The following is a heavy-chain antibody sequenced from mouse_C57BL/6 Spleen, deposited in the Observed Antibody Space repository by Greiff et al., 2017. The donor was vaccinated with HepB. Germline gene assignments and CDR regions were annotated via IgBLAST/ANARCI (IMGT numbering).Heavy chain of an antibody. J-gene: IGHJ2*01. Sequence: VMLVESGPELVKPGASVKISCKASGYAFSSSWMNWVKQRPGKGLEWIGRIYPGDGDTNYNGKFKGKATLTADKSSSTAYMQLSSLTSEDSAVYFCARSDRYYFDYWGQGTTLTVSS. CDR2: IYPGDGDT. CDR1: GYAFSSSW. CDR3: ARSDRYYFDY. V-gene: IGHV1-82*01.